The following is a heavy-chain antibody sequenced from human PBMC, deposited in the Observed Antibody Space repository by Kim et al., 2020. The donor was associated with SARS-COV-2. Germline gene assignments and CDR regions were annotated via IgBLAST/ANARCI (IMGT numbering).Heavy chain of an antibody. Sequence: GGSLRLSCAASGFTVSSNYMSWVRQAPGKGLEWVSVIYSGGSTYYADSVKGRFTISRDNSKNTLYLQMNSLRAEDTAVYYCARDRVDDSSGYYTTTSDYWGQGTLVTVSS. CDR2: IYSGGST. CDR3: ARDRVDDSSGYYTTTSDY. J-gene: IGHJ4*02. D-gene: IGHD3-22*01. V-gene: IGHV3-53*01. CDR1: GFTVSSNY.